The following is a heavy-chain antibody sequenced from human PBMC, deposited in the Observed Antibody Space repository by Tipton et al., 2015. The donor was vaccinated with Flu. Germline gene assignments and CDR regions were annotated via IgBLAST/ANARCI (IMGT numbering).Heavy chain of an antibody. CDR1: GFTFSSYW. Sequence: SLRLSCAASGFTFSSYWMSWVRQAPGKGLEWVANIEQDGSEKYYVDSVKGRFTISRDNAKNSLYLQMNSLRAEDTAVYYCARESSSSWYGTKYYYYYGMDVWGQGTTVTVSS. CDR2: IEQDGSEK. J-gene: IGHJ6*02. CDR3: ARESSSSWYGTKYYYYYGMDV. V-gene: IGHV3-7*01. D-gene: IGHD6-13*01.